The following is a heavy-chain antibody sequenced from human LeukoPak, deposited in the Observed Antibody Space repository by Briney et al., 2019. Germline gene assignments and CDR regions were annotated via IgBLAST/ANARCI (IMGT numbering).Heavy chain of an antibody. CDR2: ISGSGGST. D-gene: IGHD3-22*01. Sequence: GGSLRLSCAASGFTFSNYEMNWVRQAPGKGLEWVSAISGSGGSTYYADSVKGRFTISRDNSKNTLYLQMNSLRAEDTAVYYCAKDAAQWLLLPYWFDPWGQGTLVTVSS. CDR1: GFTFSNYE. CDR3: AKDAAQWLLLPYWFDP. V-gene: IGHV3-23*01. J-gene: IGHJ5*02.